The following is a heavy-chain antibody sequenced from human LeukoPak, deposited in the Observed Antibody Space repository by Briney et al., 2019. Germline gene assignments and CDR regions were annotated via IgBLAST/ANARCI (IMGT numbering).Heavy chain of an antibody. CDR3: ARVGSSSSLGFDY. V-gene: IGHV3-33*01. J-gene: IGHJ4*02. D-gene: IGHD6-6*01. Sequence: AGGSLRLSCAASGFTFRSYGMNWVRQAPGKGLEWVAVIWYDGSNKYCADSVKGRFTISRDNSKNTLYLEMSSLRAEDTAVYYCARVGSSSSLGFDYWGQGTLVTVSS. CDR2: IWYDGSNK. CDR1: GFTFRSYG.